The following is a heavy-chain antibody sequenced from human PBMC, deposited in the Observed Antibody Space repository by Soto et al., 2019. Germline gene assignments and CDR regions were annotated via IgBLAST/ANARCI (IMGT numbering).Heavy chain of an antibody. V-gene: IGHV4-4*07. CDR1: GGTISGYY. J-gene: IGHJ5*02. CDR2: IYSSGNT. D-gene: IGHD2-2*01. CDR3: ARGQRVSDWFDP. Sequence: PSETLSLTCSVSGGTISGYYWTWIRQPGGKGLEWIGRIYSSGNTKYNPSLQSRVTMSLDTSNNQFSLRLTSVTAADTAVYYCARGQRVSDWFDPWGQGTLVTVSS.